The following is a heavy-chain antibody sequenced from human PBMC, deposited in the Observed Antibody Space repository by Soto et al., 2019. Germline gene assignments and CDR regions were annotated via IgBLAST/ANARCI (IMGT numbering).Heavy chain of an antibody. D-gene: IGHD2-8*01. J-gene: IGHJ6*02. CDR2: ISGYNGDT. Sequence: QGHLVQSGAEVKKPGASVKVSCKASGYTFTRYGISWVRQAPGQGLEWMGWISGYNGDTNYAQNRQDRVTXTXXXTXXTAYLELRSLTSDDTAVYYCAKNGQPPYYYYGLDVWGQGTTVTVSS. V-gene: IGHV1-18*01. CDR1: GYTFTRYG. CDR3: AKNGQPPYYYYGLDV.